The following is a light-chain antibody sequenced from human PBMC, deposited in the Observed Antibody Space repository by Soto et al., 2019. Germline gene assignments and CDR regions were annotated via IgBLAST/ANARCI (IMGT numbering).Light chain of an antibody. CDR1: SSDIGASNF. Sequence: QSVLTQPASVSGSPGQSITISCTGTSSDIGASNFVSWFQQHPGQAPKLIISEVDNRPSGVSNRFSGSKSGNTASLTISGLQAEDEADYYCASYTSSSSYVFGTGTKVTVL. CDR2: EVD. V-gene: IGLV2-14*01. J-gene: IGLJ1*01. CDR3: ASYTSSSSYV.